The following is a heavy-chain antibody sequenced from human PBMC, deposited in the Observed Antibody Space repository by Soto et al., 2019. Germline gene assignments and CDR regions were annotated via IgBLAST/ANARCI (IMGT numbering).Heavy chain of an antibody. CDR3: TRLATVVTDS. V-gene: IGHV3-73*01. Sequence: GGSLRLSCAASGFTFSGSAMHWVRQASGKGLEWVGRIRSKANGYATAYAASVKGRFTISRDDSKNTAYLQMNSLKTEDTAVYYCTRLATVVTDSWGQGTRVTVSS. CDR2: IRSKANGYAT. J-gene: IGHJ4*02. CDR1: GFTFSGSA. D-gene: IGHD4-17*01.